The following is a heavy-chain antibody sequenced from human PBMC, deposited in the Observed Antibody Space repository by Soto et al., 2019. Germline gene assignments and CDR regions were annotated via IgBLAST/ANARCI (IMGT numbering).Heavy chain of an antibody. CDR1: GFNGSSNY. Sequence: GGSLILSWAASGFNGSSNYMRWVRQAPGQWLEWVSVIYSGGSTYYEDSVKGRLTIYRDNSKNTLYLQMKSLRADDTAVYYCARDLYDILTGTPHDYYYGMDVWGQGTTVTVSS. CDR3: ARDLYDILTGTPHDYYYGMDV. D-gene: IGHD3-9*01. V-gene: IGHV3-53*01. CDR2: IYSGGST. J-gene: IGHJ6*02.